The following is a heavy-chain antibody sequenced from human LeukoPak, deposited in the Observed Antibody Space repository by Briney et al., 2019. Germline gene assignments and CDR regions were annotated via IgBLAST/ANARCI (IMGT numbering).Heavy chain of an antibody. CDR2: ISSDGTYT. D-gene: IGHD6-13*01. J-gene: IGHJ6*02. V-gene: IGHV3-74*01. Sequence: GGSLRLSCAASGFTFSSHLMHWVRQAPGKGLVWVSRISSDGTYTNYADSVRGRFTISRDNAKNSLYLQINSLRAEDTAVYYCARDPRGAAGTYGMDVWGQGTTVTVSS. CDR1: GFTFSSHL. CDR3: ARDPRGAAGTYGMDV.